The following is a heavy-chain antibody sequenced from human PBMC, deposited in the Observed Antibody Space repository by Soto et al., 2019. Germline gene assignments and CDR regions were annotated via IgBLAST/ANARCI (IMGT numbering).Heavy chain of an antibody. V-gene: IGHV1-69*13. CDR1: GGTFSSYA. Sequence: ASVKVSCKASGGTFSSYAISWVRQAPGQGLEWMGGIIPIFGTANYAQKFQGRVTITADESTSTAYMELSSLRSEDTAVYYCARDLGRYDFWSGYYFDYWGQGTLVTVSS. CDR3: ARDLGRYDFWSGYYFDY. J-gene: IGHJ4*02. CDR2: IIPIFGTA. D-gene: IGHD3-3*01.